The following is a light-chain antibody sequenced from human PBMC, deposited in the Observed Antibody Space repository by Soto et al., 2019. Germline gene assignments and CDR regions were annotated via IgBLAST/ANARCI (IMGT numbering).Light chain of an antibody. CDR3: QQYNSYLSWT. CDR2: GAS. V-gene: IGKV1-9*01. CDR1: QSIGKH. J-gene: IGKJ1*01. Sequence: DIHMAHSPSFLSSSVVDRVTITCRASQSIGKHLNWYQQKPGKAPKFLIYGASTLQSGVPSRFTGSGSGTEFTLTISSLQPDDFATYYCQQYNSYLSWTFGQGTKVDIK.